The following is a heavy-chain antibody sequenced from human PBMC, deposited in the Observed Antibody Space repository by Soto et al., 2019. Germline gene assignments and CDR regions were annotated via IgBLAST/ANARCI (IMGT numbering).Heavy chain of an antibody. V-gene: IGHV1-69*01. J-gene: IGHJ4*02. CDR3: ARDQGYYYDSSGYYYRFDY. CDR2: IIPIFGTA. CDR1: GGTFSSYA. Sequence: QVQLVQSGAEVKKPGSSVKVSCKASGGTFSSYAISWVRQAPGQGLEWMGGIIPIFGTANYAQKFQGRVTITADESTSTAYMELSSLRSEDTAVYYCARDQGYYYDSSGYYYRFDYWGPGTLVTVSS. D-gene: IGHD3-22*01.